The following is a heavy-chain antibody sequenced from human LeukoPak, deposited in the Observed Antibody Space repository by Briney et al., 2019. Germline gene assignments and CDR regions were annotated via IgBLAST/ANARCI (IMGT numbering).Heavy chain of an antibody. V-gene: IGHV5-10-1*01. CDR3: ARWEMGQLLSHFDY. CDR2: IDPSDSYT. Sequence: GESLKISCRGSGYSFTSYWISWVRQMPGKGLEWMGRIDPSDSYTNYSPSFQGHVTISADKSISTAYLQWSSLKASDAAMYYCARWEMGQLLSHFDYWGQGTLVTVSS. D-gene: IGHD3-16*01. CDR1: GYSFTSYW. J-gene: IGHJ4*02.